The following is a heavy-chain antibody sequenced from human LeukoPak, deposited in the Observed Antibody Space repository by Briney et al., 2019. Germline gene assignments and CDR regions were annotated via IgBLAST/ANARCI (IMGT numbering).Heavy chain of an antibody. J-gene: IGHJ4*02. CDR3: ARGLPSSGSYYNY. CDR1: GGSFSGYY. D-gene: IGHD3-10*02. CDR2: INHSGST. V-gene: IGHV4-34*01. Sequence: PSETLSLTCAVYGGSFSGYYWSWIRQPPGKGLEWIGEINHSGSTNYNPSLKSRVTISVDTSKNQFSLKLSSVTAADTAVYYCARGLPSSGSYYNYWGQGTLVTVSS.